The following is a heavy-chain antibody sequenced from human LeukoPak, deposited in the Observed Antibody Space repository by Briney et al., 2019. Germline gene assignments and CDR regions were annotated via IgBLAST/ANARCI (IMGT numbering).Heavy chain of an antibody. J-gene: IGHJ4*02. CDR3: ARDAAQDYGGTLFDY. D-gene: IGHD4-23*01. CDR2: ISSSGSTI. Sequence: GGSLRLSCAASGFTFSSYEMNWVRQAPGKGLEWASYISSSGSTIYYADSVKGRFTISRDNAKNSLYLQMNSLRAEDTAVYCCARDAAQDYGGTLFDYWGQGTLVTVSS. CDR1: GFTFSSYE. V-gene: IGHV3-48*03.